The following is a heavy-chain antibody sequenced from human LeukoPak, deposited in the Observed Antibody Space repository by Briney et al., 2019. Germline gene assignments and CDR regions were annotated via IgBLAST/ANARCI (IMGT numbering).Heavy chain of an antibody. Sequence: SETLSLTXTVSGGSISSSSYYWGWIRQPPGKGLEWIGSIYYSGSTYYNPSLKSPVTISVDTSKNQFSLQLSSVSAADPAVYYCATDSGSYGIDYWGQGTLVTVSS. CDR3: ATDSGSYGIDY. J-gene: IGHJ4*02. V-gene: IGHV4-39*02. CDR2: IYYSGST. CDR1: GGSISSSSYY. D-gene: IGHD1-26*01.